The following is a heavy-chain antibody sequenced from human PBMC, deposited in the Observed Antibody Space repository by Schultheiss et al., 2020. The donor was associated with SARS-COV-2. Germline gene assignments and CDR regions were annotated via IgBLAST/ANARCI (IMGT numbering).Heavy chain of an antibody. Sequence: SETLSLTCTVSGGSISSSSYYWGWIRQPPGKGLEWIGSIYYSGSTYYNPSLKSRVTMSLDTSKNQFSLKLNSVTAADTAVYYCAREDRSSSGNNWFDPWGQGTLVTVSS. D-gene: IGHD6-13*01. CDR3: AREDRSSSGNNWFDP. CDR1: GGSISSSSYY. J-gene: IGHJ5*02. V-gene: IGHV4-39*07. CDR2: IYYSGST.